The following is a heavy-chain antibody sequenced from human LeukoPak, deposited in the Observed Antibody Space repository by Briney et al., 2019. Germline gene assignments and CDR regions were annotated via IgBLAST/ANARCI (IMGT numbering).Heavy chain of an antibody. D-gene: IGHD3-3*01. Sequence: PGGSLRLSCAASGFTFSNYWMSWVRQAPGKGLEWVSGISWSSGIIGYADSVKGRFTISRDNAKNSLDLQMESLRAEDTAVYYCAKDTGSPADAITMEDNAFDIWGQGTMVTVSS. CDR1: GFTFSNYW. V-gene: IGHV3-9*01. CDR3: AKDTGSPADAITMEDNAFDI. CDR2: ISWSSGII. J-gene: IGHJ3*02.